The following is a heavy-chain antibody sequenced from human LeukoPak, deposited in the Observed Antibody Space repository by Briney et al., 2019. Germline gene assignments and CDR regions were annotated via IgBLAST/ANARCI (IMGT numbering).Heavy chain of an antibody. D-gene: IGHD3-10*01. V-gene: IGHV3-30*18. CDR3: AKEFGGFRGFDH. CDR2: ISPNGVGK. J-gene: IGHJ4*02. CDR1: GLTFNTYG. Sequence: GGSLRLSCAVSGLTFNTYGMHWVRQAPGEGLEWVAVISPNGVGKHYADSVKGRFAISRDNSQDTLNLQMNSLRSEDTGVYYCAKEFGGFRGFDHWGQGTLVTVSS.